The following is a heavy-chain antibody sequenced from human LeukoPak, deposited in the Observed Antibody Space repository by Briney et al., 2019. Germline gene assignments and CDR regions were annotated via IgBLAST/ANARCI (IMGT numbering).Heavy chain of an antibody. V-gene: IGHV4-34*01. CDR1: GGSFSGYY. Sequence: PSETLSLTCAVYGGSFSGYYRSWIRQPPGKGLEWIGEINHSGSTNYNPSLKSRVTISVDTSKNQFSLKLSSVTAADTAVYYCARPIEEATAVWGQGTLVTVSS. CDR2: INHSGST. CDR3: ARPIEEATAV. J-gene: IGHJ4*02. D-gene: IGHD4-23*01.